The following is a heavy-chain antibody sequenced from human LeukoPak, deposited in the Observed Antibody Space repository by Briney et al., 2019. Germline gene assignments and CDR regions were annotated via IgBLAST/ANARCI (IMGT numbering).Heavy chain of an antibody. CDR3: ARDRRLHGFAKSIAARPPFDY. Sequence: SVKVSCKASGYTFTSYDINWVRQATGQGLEWMGRIIPILGIANYAQKFQGRVTITADKSTSTAYMELSSLRSEDTAVYYCARDRRLHGFAKSIAARPPFDYWGQGTLVTVSS. D-gene: IGHD6-6*01. J-gene: IGHJ4*02. V-gene: IGHV1-69*04. CDR2: IIPILGIA. CDR1: GYTFTSYD.